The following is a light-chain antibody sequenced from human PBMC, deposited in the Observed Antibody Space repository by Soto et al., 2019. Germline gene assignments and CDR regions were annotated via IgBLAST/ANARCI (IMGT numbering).Light chain of an antibody. J-gene: IGKJ4*01. CDR1: QSISSNS. V-gene: IGKV3-20*01. Sequence: EIVLTQSPVTLSLSPGERATLSCRASQSISSNSLAWYQQKPGQAPRLLIYGASSRATGIPGRFSGGGSGTDFVLTINRLEPEDFAMYYCQQYGSSPPLTFAGGTQVEIK. CDR3: QQYGSSPPLT. CDR2: GAS.